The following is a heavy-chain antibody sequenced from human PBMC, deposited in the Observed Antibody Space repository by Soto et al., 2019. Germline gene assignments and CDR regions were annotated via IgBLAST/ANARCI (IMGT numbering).Heavy chain of an antibody. CDR1: GGSFSDYY. Sequence: SETLSLTCAVYGGSFSDYYWSWIRQPPGKGPEWIGEINHSGSTNYNPSLRSRVTISVDTSKNQFSLKLTSVTAADTAVYYCARGPYYYGTSGYYPAFWYFDYWGQGSLVTVSS. V-gene: IGHV4-34*01. D-gene: IGHD3-22*01. CDR2: INHSGST. J-gene: IGHJ4*02. CDR3: ARGPYYYGTSGYYPAFWYFDY.